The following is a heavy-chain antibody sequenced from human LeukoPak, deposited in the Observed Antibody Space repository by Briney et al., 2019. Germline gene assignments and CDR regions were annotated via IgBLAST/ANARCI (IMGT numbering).Heavy chain of an antibody. CDR2: IYSGGAT. CDR1: GFDVGRNY. D-gene: IGHD3-22*01. Sequence: GGSLRLSCAASGFDVGRNYMTWVRQAPGKGLEWVSFIYSGGATYYADSVRGRFTISRDSSKNTLYLQMNSLRVEDTAVYYCAESSSGYYWGQGTLVTVSS. V-gene: IGHV3-53*01. CDR3: AESSSGYY. J-gene: IGHJ4*02.